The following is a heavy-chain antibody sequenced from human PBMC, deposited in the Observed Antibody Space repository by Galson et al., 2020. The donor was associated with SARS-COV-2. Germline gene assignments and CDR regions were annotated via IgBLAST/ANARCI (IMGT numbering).Heavy chain of an antibody. J-gene: IGHJ6*03. V-gene: IGHV3-21*06. CDR3: ATEGNYGSGNFNYYYMDV. Sequence: SSIGDTGTFTYYADSVKGRLTISRDNAKNSLYLEMNSLRAEDTAMYYCATEGNYGSGNFNYYYMDVWGKGTTVTVSS. CDR2: IGDTGTFT. D-gene: IGHD3-10*01.